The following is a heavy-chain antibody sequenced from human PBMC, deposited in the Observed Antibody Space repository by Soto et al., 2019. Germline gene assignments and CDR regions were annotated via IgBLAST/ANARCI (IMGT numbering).Heavy chain of an antibody. V-gene: IGHV4-39*01. CDR3: QRGYDYRDYYYYMDV. CDR2: IYYSGST. J-gene: IGHJ6*03. CDR1: GGSISSSSYY. Sequence: QLQLQESGPGLVKPSETLSLTCTVSGGSISSSSYYWGWIRQPPGKGLEWIGSIYYSGSTYYNPSLKSRVTISVDTSKNQFSLKLSSVTAADTAVYYCQRGYDYRDYYYYMDVWGKGTTVTVSS. D-gene: IGHD5-12*01.